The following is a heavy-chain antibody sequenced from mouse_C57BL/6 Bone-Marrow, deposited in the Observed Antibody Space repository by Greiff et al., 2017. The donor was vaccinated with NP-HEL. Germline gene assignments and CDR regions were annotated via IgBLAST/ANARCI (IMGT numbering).Heavy chain of an antibody. CDR1: GFTFSSYG. CDR2: ISSGGSYT. Sequence: VQLKESGGDLVKPGGSLKLSCAASGFTFSSYGMSWVRQTPDKRLEWVATISSGGSYTYYPDSVKGRFTISRDNAKNTLYLQMSSLKSEDTAMYYCARRLYYAMDYWGQGTSVTVSS. CDR3: ARRLYYAMDY. J-gene: IGHJ4*01. V-gene: IGHV5-6*01.